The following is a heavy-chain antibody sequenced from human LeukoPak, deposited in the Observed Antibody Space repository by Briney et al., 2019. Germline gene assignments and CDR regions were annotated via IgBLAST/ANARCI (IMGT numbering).Heavy chain of an antibody. CDR2: IKEDGSEK. D-gene: IGHD1-1*01. CDR3: ARSTAGFDY. Sequence: GGSLRLSCAASGFSFGSYWIAWVRQAPGKGLEWVANIKEDGSEKYYVDSVKGRFTISRDNAKNSLSLQMSSLRAEDTAVYYCARSTAGFDYWGQGTLVTVSS. V-gene: IGHV3-7*01. J-gene: IGHJ4*02. CDR1: GFSFGSYW.